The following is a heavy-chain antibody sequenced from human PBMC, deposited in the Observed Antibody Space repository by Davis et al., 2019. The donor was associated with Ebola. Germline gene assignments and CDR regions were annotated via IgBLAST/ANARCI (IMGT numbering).Heavy chain of an antibody. CDR2: MNPNSGNT. CDR3: ARGSEGATSYYYYGMDV. Sequence: ASVKVSCKASGYTFTSYDINWVRQATGQGLEWMGWMNPNSGNTGYAQKFQGRVTMTRNTSISTAYMELSSLRSEDTAVYYCARGSEGATSYYYYGMDVWGQGTTVTVSS. CDR1: GYTFTSYD. V-gene: IGHV1-8*01. J-gene: IGHJ6*02. D-gene: IGHD1-26*01.